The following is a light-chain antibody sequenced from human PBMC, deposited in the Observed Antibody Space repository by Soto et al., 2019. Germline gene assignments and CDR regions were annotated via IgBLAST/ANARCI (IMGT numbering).Light chain of an antibody. CDR2: DAS. V-gene: IGKV3-11*01. CDR3: RQRSDWPPFT. CDR1: QTVSSY. Sequence: DILLTQSPATLSLSPGERATLSCRASQTVSSYLAWYQQKPGQAPRLLIYDASNRATGIPARFSGSGSGTDITLTISSLEPEDFAVYFCRQRSDWPPFTFGPGTKVDIK. J-gene: IGKJ3*01.